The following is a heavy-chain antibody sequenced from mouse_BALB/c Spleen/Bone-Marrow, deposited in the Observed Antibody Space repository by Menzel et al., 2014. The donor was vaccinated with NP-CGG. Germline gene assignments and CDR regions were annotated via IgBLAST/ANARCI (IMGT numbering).Heavy chain of an antibody. V-gene: IGHV7-3*02. Sequence: DVKLVESGGGLVQPGGSLRLSCATSGFTFTDYYMSWVRQPPGKALEWLGFIRNKANGCTTEYSASVKGRFTISRDNSQSILYLQMNTLRAEDSATYYCAREIINDYHWYFDVWGAGTTVTVSS. J-gene: IGHJ1*01. D-gene: IGHD2-4*01. CDR3: AREIINDYHWYFDV. CDR2: IRNKANGCTT. CDR1: GFTFTDYY.